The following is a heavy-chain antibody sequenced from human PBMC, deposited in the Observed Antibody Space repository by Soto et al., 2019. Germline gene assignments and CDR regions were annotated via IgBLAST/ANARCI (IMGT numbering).Heavy chain of an antibody. Sequence: PGGSLRLSCAASGFTFDDYALHGGRPAPGKGLGWVSGISWNSGSIGYADSVKGRFTISRDNAKNSLYLQMNSLRAEDTALYYCAKAGSDRYFDRLLEWFFDYWGQGTLVTVSS. D-gene: IGHD3-9*01. CDR2: ISWNSGSI. V-gene: IGHV3-9*01. CDR3: AKAGSDRYFDRLLEWFFDY. CDR1: GFTFDDYA. J-gene: IGHJ4*02.